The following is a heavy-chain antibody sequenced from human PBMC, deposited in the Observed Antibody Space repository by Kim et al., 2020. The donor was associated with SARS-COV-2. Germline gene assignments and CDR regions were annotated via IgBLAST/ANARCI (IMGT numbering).Heavy chain of an antibody. Sequence: SETLSLTCTVSGGSISSYYWTWIRQPPGKGLEWIGYIYYSGSTKYNPSLKSRVSISVDTSKNQFSLKLSSVTAADTAVYYCASRLSGSYYFGYCGQGPL. V-gene: IGHV4-59*08. J-gene: IGHJ4*02. CDR3: ASRLSGSYYFGY. CDR2: IYYSGST. D-gene: IGHD1-26*01. CDR1: GGSISSYY.